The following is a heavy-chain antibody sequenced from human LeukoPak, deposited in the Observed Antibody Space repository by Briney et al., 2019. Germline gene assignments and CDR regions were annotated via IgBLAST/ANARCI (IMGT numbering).Heavy chain of an antibody. V-gene: IGHV3-21*01. D-gene: IGHD2-2*01. Sequence: GGSLRLSCTASGFTFSSYSMNWVRQAPGKGLEWVSSISSSSSYIYYADSVKGRFTISRDNAKNSLYLQMNSLRAEDTAVYYCARGLIVPAALNWFDPWGQGTLVTVSS. J-gene: IGHJ5*02. CDR2: ISSSSSYI. CDR1: GFTFSSYS. CDR3: ARGLIVPAALNWFDP.